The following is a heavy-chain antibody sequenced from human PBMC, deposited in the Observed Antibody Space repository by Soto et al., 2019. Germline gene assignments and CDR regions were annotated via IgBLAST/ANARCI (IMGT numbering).Heavy chain of an antibody. Sequence: PSETLSPTCTGSGGSISTSRHHWGWIRQPPGKELEWIGSIYYSGSTYYNPSLKSRVTISVDTSKNQFSLKLSSVTAADTAVYYCASPKIAFYNWFDPWGQGTLVTVSS. J-gene: IGHJ5*02. CDR2: IYYSGST. D-gene: IGHD3-3*02. CDR1: GGSISTSRHH. CDR3: ASPKIAFYNWFDP. V-gene: IGHV4-39*01.